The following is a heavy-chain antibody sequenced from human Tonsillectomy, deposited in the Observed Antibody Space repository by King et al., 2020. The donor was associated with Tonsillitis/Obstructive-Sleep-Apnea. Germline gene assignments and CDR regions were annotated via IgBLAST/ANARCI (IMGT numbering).Heavy chain of an antibody. CDR3: ARATITGTPYLDH. CDR2: IDRDDDK. J-gene: IGHJ4*02. D-gene: IGHD1-7*01. CDR1: GFSLSTSGMC. Sequence: TLKESGPALVKPTQTLTLTCTFSGFSLSTSGMCVSWIRQPPGKALEWLARIDRDDDKYYSTSLKTRLTISKDTSKNHVVLTMTNMDRVDTATYYCARATITGTPYLDHWGQGTLVTVSS. V-gene: IGHV2-70*11.